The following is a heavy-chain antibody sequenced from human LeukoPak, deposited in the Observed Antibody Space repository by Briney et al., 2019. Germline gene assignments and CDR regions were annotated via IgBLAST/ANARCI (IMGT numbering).Heavy chain of an antibody. J-gene: IGHJ4*02. Sequence: GGSLRLSCTASEFTFSTYDMTWARQAPGKGLDWVSTISASGGHTYYADSVKGRFATSRDNSGNTLTLQMHSLRVEDTAVYYCVRRVQLDYWGQGTLVSVSS. V-gene: IGHV3-23*01. D-gene: IGHD3-10*01. CDR2: ISASGGHT. CDR3: VRRVQLDY. CDR1: EFTFSTYD.